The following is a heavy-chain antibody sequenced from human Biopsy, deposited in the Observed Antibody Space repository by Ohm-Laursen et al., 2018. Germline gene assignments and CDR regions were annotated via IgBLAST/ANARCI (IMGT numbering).Heavy chain of an antibody. V-gene: IGHV3-23*01. CDR2: INTSGGST. CDR1: GFTFSSYA. D-gene: IGHD3-10*01. Sequence: GSLRLSCTASGFTFSSYAMTWVRQAPGKGLEWVSVINTSGGSTHYAVSVKGRFTISRDNSKNTLYLRMNSLRPEDTAVYFCARGYSRRVSIFEASIYWFDTWGQGTLVTVSS. J-gene: IGHJ5*02. CDR3: ARGYSRRVSIFEASIYWFDT.